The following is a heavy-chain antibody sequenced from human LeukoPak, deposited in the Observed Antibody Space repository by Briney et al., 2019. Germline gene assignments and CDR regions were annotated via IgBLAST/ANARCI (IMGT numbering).Heavy chain of an antibody. CDR1: GASITSYY. CDR3: ARLSIVGATNFDS. D-gene: IGHD1-26*01. J-gene: IGHJ4*02. V-gene: IGHV4-59*08. CDR2: IYYSGST. Sequence: SATLSLTCTVSGASITSYYWSWIRHPPGKGLEWIGYIYYSGSTTYKPSLKSRVTISVDTSKNQFSLKLSSVTAADTAVYYCARLSIVGATNFDSWGQGTLVTVSS.